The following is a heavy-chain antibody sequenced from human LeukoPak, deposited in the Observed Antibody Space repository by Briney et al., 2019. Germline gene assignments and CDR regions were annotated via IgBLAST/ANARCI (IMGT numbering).Heavy chain of an antibody. D-gene: IGHD2-21*02. CDR1: GFTFSTYA. Sequence: GGSLRLSCAASGFTFSTYAMSWVRQAPGKGLQWVSLISGSGDGAHYADSVKGRFTISRDNSKNTVYLQMTNLRAEDTAVYYCATSYVVVTAFDYWGQGTLVTVSS. J-gene: IGHJ4*02. CDR3: ATSYVVVTAFDY. V-gene: IGHV3-23*01. CDR2: ISGSGDGA.